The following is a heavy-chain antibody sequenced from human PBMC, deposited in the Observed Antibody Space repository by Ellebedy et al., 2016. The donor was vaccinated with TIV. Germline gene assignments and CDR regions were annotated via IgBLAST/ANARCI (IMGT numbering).Heavy chain of an antibody. D-gene: IGHD2-2*01. CDR3: AASESADSDY. CDR2: MYYSGRS. CDR1: GGSIRNYY. Sequence: MPSETLSLTCTVSGGSIRNYYCTWIRQPPGKGLEWIGHMYYSGRSNYNPSLKSRLTMSIDTSKNQFSLKMSSVTAADTAVYYCAASESADSDYWGPGTLVTVSS. J-gene: IGHJ4*02. V-gene: IGHV4-59*01.